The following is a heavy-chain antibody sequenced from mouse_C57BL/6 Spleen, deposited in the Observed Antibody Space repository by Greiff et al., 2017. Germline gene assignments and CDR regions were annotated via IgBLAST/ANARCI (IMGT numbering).Heavy chain of an antibody. D-gene: IGHD2-5*01. CDR2: INYDGSST. CDR1: GFTFSDYY. Sequence: EVQVVESEGGLVQPGSSMKLSCTASGFTFSDYYMAWVRQVPEKGLEWVANINYDGSSTYYLDSLKSRFIISRDNAKNILYLQMSSLKSEDTATYYCARGSNYRAMDYWGQGTSVTVSS. J-gene: IGHJ4*01. CDR3: ARGSNYRAMDY. V-gene: IGHV5-16*01.